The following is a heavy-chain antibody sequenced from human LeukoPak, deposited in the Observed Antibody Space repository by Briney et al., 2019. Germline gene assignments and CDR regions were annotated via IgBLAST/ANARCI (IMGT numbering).Heavy chain of an antibody. CDR2: IIPIFGIA. D-gene: IGHD3-3*01. J-gene: IGHJ5*02. Sequence: SVKVSCKASGGTFSRYAISWVRQAPGQGLEWMGRIIPIFGIADYAQKFQGRVTITADKSTSTAYMELSSLRSEDTAVYYCARVLEYSGRWFDPWGQGTLVTVSS. V-gene: IGHV1-69*04. CDR1: GGTFSRYA. CDR3: ARVLEYSGRWFDP.